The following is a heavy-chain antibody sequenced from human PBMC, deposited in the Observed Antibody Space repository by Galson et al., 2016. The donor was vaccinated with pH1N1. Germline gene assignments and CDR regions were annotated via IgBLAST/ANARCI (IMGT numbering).Heavy chain of an antibody. CDR2: IIPVLGTS. Sequence: SVKVSCKASGDNFNFFAISRVRQAPGQGLEWLGGIIPVLGTSTYAQRFQGRVTITADRSTTTGYLELSSLTSEDTAVYYCARMGSIETLFDDWGQGTLLSVSP. CDR1: GDNFNFFA. V-gene: IGHV1-69*10. D-gene: IGHD3-16*01. CDR3: ARMGSIETLFDD. J-gene: IGHJ4*02.